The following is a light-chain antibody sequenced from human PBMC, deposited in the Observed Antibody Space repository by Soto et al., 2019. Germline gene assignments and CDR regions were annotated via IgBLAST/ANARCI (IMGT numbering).Light chain of an antibody. Sequence: QSALTQPASVSGSPGQSITISCTGTSSDVGGYNYVSWYQQHPGKAPKLIIYEVTNRPSGVSNRFSGSKSGNTASLTISGLQAEYEADYYGSSYTNSGYVFGTGTKLTVL. J-gene: IGLJ1*01. CDR3: SSYTNSGYV. CDR2: EVT. CDR1: SSDVGGYNY. V-gene: IGLV2-14*01.